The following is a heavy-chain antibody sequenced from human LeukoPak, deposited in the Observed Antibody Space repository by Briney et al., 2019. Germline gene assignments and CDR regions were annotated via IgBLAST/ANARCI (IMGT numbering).Heavy chain of an antibody. CDR1: GFTFTSSA. CDR3: AADYYYGSGSSSYMDV. D-gene: IGHD3-10*01. V-gene: IGHV1-58*01. CDR2: IVVGSGNT. J-gene: IGHJ6*03. Sequence: SVKVSCKASGFTFTSSAVQWVRQARGQRLEWIGWIVVGSGNTNYAQKFHERVTITRDMSTSTAYMELSSLRSEDTAVYYCAADYYYGSGSSSYMDVWGKGTTVTVSS.